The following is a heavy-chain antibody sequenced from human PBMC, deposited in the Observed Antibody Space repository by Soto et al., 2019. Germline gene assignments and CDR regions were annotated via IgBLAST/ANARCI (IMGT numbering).Heavy chain of an antibody. J-gene: IGHJ5*02. CDR3: ARSPITMVRGGNWFDP. CDR2: IYYSGST. Sequence: SETLSLTXTVSGGSVSSGSYYWSWIRQPPGKGLEWIGYIYYSGSTNYNPSLKSRVTISVDTSKNQFSLKLSSVTAADTAVYYCARSPITMVRGGNWFDPWGQGTLVTVSS. CDR1: GGSVSSGSYY. V-gene: IGHV4-61*01. D-gene: IGHD3-10*01.